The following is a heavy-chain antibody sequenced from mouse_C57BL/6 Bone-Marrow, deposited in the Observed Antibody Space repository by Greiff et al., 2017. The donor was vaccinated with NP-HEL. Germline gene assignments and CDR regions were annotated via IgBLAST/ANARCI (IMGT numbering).Heavy chain of an antibody. V-gene: IGHV1-74*01. CDR2: IHPSDSDT. J-gene: IGHJ2*01. Sequence: QVQLKQPGAELVKPGASVKVSCKASGYTFTSYWMHWVKQRPGQGLEWIGRIHPSDSDTNYNQKFKGKATLTVDKSSSTAYMQLSSLTSEDSAVYYCAILASITTVVASFDYWGQGTTLTVSS. D-gene: IGHD1-1*01. CDR3: AILASITTVVASFDY. CDR1: GYTFTSYW.